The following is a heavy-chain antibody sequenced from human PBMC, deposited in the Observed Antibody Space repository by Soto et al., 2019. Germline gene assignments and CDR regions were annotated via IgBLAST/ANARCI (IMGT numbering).Heavy chain of an antibody. D-gene: IGHD3-22*01. CDR3: ARDRTMIVVVRDAFDI. V-gene: IGHV1-18*01. CDR2: ISAYNGNT. J-gene: IGHJ3*02. Sequence: ASVKVSCKASGYTFTSYGISWVRQAPGQGLEWMGWISAYNGNTNYAQKLQGRVTMTTDTSTNTAYMELRSLRSDDTAVYYCARDRTMIVVVRDAFDIWGQGTMVTVSS. CDR1: GYTFTSYG.